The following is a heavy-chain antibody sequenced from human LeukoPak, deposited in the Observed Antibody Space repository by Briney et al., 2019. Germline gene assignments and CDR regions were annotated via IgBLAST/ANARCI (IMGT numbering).Heavy chain of an antibody. CDR3: ASRSVDSDSGSYYK. V-gene: IGHV5-51*01. CDR1: GYTFTNYW. CDR2: IYPDDSDT. D-gene: IGHD1-26*01. Sequence: GESLKISCMGSGYTFTNYWIAWVRQMPGKGLECMGIIYPDDSDTRYSPSFQGQVTISADKSISTAYLQWSSLKASDTAMYYCASRSVDSDSGSYYKWGQGTLVTVSS. J-gene: IGHJ4*02.